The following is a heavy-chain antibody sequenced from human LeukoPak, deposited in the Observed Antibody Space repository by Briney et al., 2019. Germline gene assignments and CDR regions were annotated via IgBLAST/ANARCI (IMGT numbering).Heavy chain of an antibody. D-gene: IGHD5-18*01. Sequence: GGSLRLSCAASGFTFSSYAMSWVRQAPGKGREWVSAISGSGGSTYYAHSVKGRFTICRDNSKTSLYLHMNSLRAENTAVYYCAKDPLSGPPDTEDVWGQGTTVTVSS. CDR3: AKDPLSGPPDTEDV. V-gene: IGHV3-23*01. J-gene: IGHJ6*02. CDR2: ISGSGGST. CDR1: GFTFSSYA.